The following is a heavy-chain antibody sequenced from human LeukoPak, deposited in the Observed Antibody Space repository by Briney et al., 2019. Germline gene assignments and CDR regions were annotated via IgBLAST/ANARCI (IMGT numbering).Heavy chain of an antibody. J-gene: IGHJ5*02. CDR1: GGSISSGGYS. D-gene: IGHD4-17*01. CDR3: ARAADGDYETGWFDP. CDR2: IYHSGST. Sequence: SETLSLTCAVSGGSISSGGYSWSWIRQPPGKGLEWIGYIYHSGSTYYNPSLKSRVTISVDRSKNQFSLKLSSVTAADTAVYYCARAADGDYETGWFDPWGQGTLVTVSS. V-gene: IGHV4-30-2*01.